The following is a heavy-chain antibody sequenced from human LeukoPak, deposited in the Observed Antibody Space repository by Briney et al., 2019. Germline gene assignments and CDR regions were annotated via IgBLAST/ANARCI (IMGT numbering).Heavy chain of an antibody. V-gene: IGHV5-10-1*01. CDR1: DYSFTSYW. D-gene: IGHD5/OR15-5a*01. J-gene: IGHJ5*02. CDR3: ARRRGVYVDWCVP. CDR2: NNPSYSYT. Sequence: GASLKISSKGSDYSFTSYWIGWLRQMPGKGLEWMGRNNPSYSYTNNSPSFQGHVTISADEPISAAYLQWSRQNESCTGRYDCARRRGVYVDWCVPWGQGTLVTVSS.